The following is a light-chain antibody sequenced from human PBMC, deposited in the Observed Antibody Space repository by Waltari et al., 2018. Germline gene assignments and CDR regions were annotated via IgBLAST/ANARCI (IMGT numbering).Light chain of an antibody. V-gene: IGKV3-20*01. CDR2: GTS. Sequence: EIALTQPPRTLSLSPGERAPLSCRASQSVSRALAWYQQKPGQAPRLLIYGTSHRATGIPDRFSGSGSGTDFSLTISRLEPEDVAVYFCQHYVRLPATFGQGTKVEIK. CDR3: QHYVRLPAT. CDR1: QSVSRA. J-gene: IGKJ1*01.